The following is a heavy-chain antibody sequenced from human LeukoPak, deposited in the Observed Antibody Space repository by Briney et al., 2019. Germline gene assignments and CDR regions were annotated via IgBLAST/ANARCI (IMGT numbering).Heavy chain of an antibody. CDR3: AMIYSSRWYCPY. D-gene: IGHD6-13*01. V-gene: IGHV3-53*01. Sequence: KGLEWVSVIYGGGDTYYADSVRGRFTISRDNFENTLYLQINSLRDEDTAVYYCAMIYSSRWYCPYWGQGTLVTVSS. J-gene: IGHJ4*02. CDR2: IYGGGDT.